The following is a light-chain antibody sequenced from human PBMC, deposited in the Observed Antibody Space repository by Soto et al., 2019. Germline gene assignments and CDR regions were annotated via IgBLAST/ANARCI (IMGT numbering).Light chain of an antibody. CDR2: LVS. CDR3: MQGTHWPWT. CDR1: QSLVYSNGNTY. V-gene: IGKV2-30*01. Sequence: DVVLTQSPLSLPVTLGQPASISCWSSQSLVYSNGNTYLNWFHQRPGQSPRRLIYLVSNRDSGVRDKFSHSESCNDFTLKISRVESEDVGVYYCMQGTHWPWTFGQGTKVEIK. J-gene: IGKJ1*01.